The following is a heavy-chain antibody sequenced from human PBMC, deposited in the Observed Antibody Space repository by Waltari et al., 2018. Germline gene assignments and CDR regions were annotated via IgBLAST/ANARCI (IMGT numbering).Heavy chain of an antibody. CDR3: ANPLGWYG. Sequence: EGQLVESGGGLVQPGGSLILSCAASGFTFSSYAMSWVRQAPGRGLEWVSAISGSGRSTYYADSVKGRFTISRDNSKNTLYLQMNSLRAEDTAVYYCANPLGWYGWGQGTMVTVSS. V-gene: IGHV3-23*04. J-gene: IGHJ3*01. CDR1: GFTFSSYA. CDR2: ISGSGRST. D-gene: IGHD6-19*01.